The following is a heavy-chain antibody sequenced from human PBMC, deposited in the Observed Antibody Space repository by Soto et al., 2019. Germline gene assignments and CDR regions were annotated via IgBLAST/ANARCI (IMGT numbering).Heavy chain of an antibody. D-gene: IGHD6-13*01. CDR2: ISYSGST. CDR3: VRDGPATGSVYLAY. J-gene: IGHJ4*02. Sequence: QVQLQESGPGLVKPSETLSLTCTVSGGSISGYFWSWIRQPPGKGLEWIGYISYSGSTNYNSSLKSRVTMSIAPSKHQVSLRLTPVTAACAAVDYCVRDGPATGSVYLAYWGQGTLVTVSS. CDR1: GGSISGYF. V-gene: IGHV4-59*01.